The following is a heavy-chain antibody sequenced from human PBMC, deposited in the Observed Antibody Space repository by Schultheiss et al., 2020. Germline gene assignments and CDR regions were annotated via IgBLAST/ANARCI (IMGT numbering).Heavy chain of an antibody. CDR2: ITSSSSYV. J-gene: IGHJ3*02. V-gene: IGHV3-21*01. Sequence: GESLKISCAASGFTFSDYTLNWVRQAPGKGLEWVSCITSSSSYVYYADSVKGRFTISRDNSKNTLYLQMNSLRTEDTAVYYCAKAGITRIQGAFDIWGQGTMVTVSS. CDR3: AKAGITRIQGAFDI. CDR1: GFTFSDYT. D-gene: IGHD3-3*01.